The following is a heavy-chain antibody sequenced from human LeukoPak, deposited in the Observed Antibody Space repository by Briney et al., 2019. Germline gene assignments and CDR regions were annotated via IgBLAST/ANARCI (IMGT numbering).Heavy chain of an antibody. V-gene: IGHV4-31*03. J-gene: IGHJ5*02. CDR2: IYYSGST. Sequence: SETLFLTCTVSSGSISSCGYYWSWIRQHPGKGLEWIGYIYYSGSTYYNPSLKSRVTISVDTSKNQFSLKLSSVTAADTAVYYCARVLKGVWFGELSRYNWFDPWGQGTLVTVSS. D-gene: IGHD3-10*01. CDR3: ARVLKGVWFGELSRYNWFDP. CDR1: SGSISSCGYY.